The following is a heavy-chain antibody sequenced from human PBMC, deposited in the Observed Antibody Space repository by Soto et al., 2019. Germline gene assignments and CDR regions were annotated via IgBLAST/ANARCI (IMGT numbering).Heavy chain of an antibody. Sequence: VRLVESGGTLVQPGGSLRISCAASGLTFSGHWMTWVRQTPGKGPEWVANISPDGSDKSYVDSVKGRFTISRDHDKNSLSLQLDSLRAEATAVYHCASRPAGNTYHAVFDFWGQGTLVTVSS. D-gene: IGHD6-6*01. J-gene: IGHJ4*02. CDR3: ASRPAGNTYHAVFDF. V-gene: IGHV3-7*03. CDR1: GLTFSGHW. CDR2: ISPDGSDK.